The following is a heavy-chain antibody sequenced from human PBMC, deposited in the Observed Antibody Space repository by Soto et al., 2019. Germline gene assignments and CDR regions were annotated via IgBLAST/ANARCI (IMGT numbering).Heavy chain of an antibody. CDR3: ARVVPPGNSFVYFDY. CDR2: IIPIFGTA. D-gene: IGHD4-4*01. Sequence: SVKCSFKASGCTFSSYAISWVRQAPGQGLEWMGGIIPIFGTANYAQKFQGRVTITADESTSKAYMELSSLRPEDTAVYYCARVVPPGNSFVYFDYWGHGTLVTVSS. J-gene: IGHJ4*01. V-gene: IGHV1-69*13. CDR1: GCTFSSYA.